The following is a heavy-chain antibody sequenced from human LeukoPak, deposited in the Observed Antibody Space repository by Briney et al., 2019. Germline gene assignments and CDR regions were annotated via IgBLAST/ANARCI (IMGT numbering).Heavy chain of an antibody. V-gene: IGHV3-30*03. CDR2: IASDGGAK. J-gene: IGHJ4*02. D-gene: IGHD6-19*01. Sequence: GGSLRLSCVASGFSFSNHGMHWVRQAPGKGLEWVSVIASDGGAKFYADSVKGRFTLYRDNSKNMFFLQMNFLTVEDTAIYYCAREATWGQWYFDHWGQGTPVTVSS. CDR3: AREATWGQWYFDH. CDR1: GFSFSNHG.